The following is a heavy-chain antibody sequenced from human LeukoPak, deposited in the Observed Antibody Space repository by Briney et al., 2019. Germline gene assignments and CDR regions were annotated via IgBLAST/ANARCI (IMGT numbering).Heavy chain of an antibody. CDR3: ARHPSGSLSLFFDY. CDR1: GGSISSYY. J-gene: IGHJ4*02. Sequence: SETLSLTCTVSGGSISSYYWSWIRQPPGKGLEWIGYIYYSGSTNYNPSFKSRVTISVDTSKNQFSLKLGSVTAADTAVYYCARHPSGSLSLFFDYWGQGTLVTVSS. V-gene: IGHV4-59*08. CDR2: IYYSGST. D-gene: IGHD6-19*01.